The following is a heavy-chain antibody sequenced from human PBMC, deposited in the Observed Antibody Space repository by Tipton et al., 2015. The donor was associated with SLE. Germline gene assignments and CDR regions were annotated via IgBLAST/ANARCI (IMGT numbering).Heavy chain of an antibody. CDR1: GGSITSHY. D-gene: IGHD4-11*01. J-gene: IGHJ2*01. CDR3: AREFLNPVTTVHYYFGL. CDR2: IYYSEST. Sequence: TLSLTCTVSGGSITSHYWSWIRQPPGKGLEWIGFIYYSESTNYNPSLKSRVTMSVDTSKNHFSLKLISVTAADTAVYYCAREFLNPVTTVHYYFGLWGRGTLVTVSS. V-gene: IGHV4-59*11.